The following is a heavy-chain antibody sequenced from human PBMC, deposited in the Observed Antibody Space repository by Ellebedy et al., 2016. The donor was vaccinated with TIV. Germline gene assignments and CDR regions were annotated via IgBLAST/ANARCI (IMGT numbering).Heavy chain of an antibody. V-gene: IGHV3-11*06. J-gene: IGHJ1*01. CDR3: AREAWGSYGTEYLQH. CDR2: ISTSSSYT. Sequence: GESLKISCVASGFTFSDYYMSWIRQAPGKGLEWVSTISTSSSYTKCADSVKGRFTISRDNAKNSLYLQMNSLRVEDTAVYYCAREAWGSYGTEYLQHWGQGTLVTVSA. CDR1: GFTFSDYY. D-gene: IGHD3-16*01.